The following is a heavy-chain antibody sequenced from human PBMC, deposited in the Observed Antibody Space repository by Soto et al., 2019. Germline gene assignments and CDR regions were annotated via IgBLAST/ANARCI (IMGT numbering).Heavy chain of an antibody. CDR2: FDPEDGET. CDR3: ATPTPLNSNWFDP. D-gene: IGHD3-10*01. V-gene: IGHV1-24*01. J-gene: IGHJ5*02. CDR1: GYTLTELS. Sequence: VKVSCKVSGYTLTELSMHWVRQAPGKGLEWMGGFDPEDGETIYAQKFQGRVTMTEDTSTDTAYMELSSLRSEDTAVYYCATPTPLNSNWFDPWGQGTLVTVSS.